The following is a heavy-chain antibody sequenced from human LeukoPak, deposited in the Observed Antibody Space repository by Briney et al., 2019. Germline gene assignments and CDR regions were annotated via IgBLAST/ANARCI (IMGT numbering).Heavy chain of an antibody. CDR1: GVTFSSYA. Sequence: SVKVSCKASGVTFSSYAISWVRQAPGQGLEWMGGIIPFFGTAIYAQKFQGRVTITADKSTSTAYMELSSLRSEDTAVYYCARGTRVYKWNLGFDPWGQGTLVTVSS. D-gene: IGHD1-7*01. V-gene: IGHV1-69*06. CDR3: ARGTRVYKWNLGFDP. J-gene: IGHJ5*02. CDR2: IIPFFGTA.